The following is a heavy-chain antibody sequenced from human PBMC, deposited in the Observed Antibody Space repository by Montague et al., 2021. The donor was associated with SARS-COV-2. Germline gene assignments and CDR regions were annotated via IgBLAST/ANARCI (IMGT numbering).Heavy chain of an antibody. CDR3: ARDDIVLQGVTKGMDV. Sequence: SETLSLTCTVSGGSISSSNYYWGWIRPPPGQGLDWIGNMYYSGSTYHNPSLKSRVTISIDTSKNQFSLKLSSVTAADTAVYYCARDDIVLQGVTKGMDVWGQGTTVTVSS. J-gene: IGHJ6*02. CDR2: MYYSGST. V-gene: IGHV4-39*07. CDR1: GGSISSSNYY. D-gene: IGHD3-10*01.